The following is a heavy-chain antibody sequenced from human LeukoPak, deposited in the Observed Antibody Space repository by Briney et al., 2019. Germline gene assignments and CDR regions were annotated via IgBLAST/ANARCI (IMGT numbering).Heavy chain of an antibody. CDR2: IYYSGST. V-gene: IGHV4-59*08. J-gene: IGHJ4*02. CDR1: GGSISSYY. CDR3: ARHNLSGGTYYGGVDY. Sequence: PSETLSLTCTVSGGSISSYYWSWIRQPPGKGLEWIGYIYYSGSTNYNPSLKSRVTISVDTSKNQFSLKLSSVTAADTAVYYCARHNLSGGTYYGGVDYWGQGTLVTVSS. D-gene: IGHD1-26*01.